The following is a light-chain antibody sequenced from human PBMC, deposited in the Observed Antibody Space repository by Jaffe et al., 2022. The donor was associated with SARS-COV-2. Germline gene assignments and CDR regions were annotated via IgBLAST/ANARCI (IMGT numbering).Light chain of an antibody. CDR2: SND. J-gene: IGLJ7*01. CDR3: AAWDDNLNGAV. Sequence: QSVLTQPPSASGTPGQRVTISCSGSSSNIGSKTVNWYQQLPGTAPKLLIYSNDQRPSGVPDRFSGSKSGTSASLAISGLQSEDEADYYCAAWDDNLNGAVFGGGTQLTVL. CDR1: SSNIGSKT. V-gene: IGLV1-44*01.